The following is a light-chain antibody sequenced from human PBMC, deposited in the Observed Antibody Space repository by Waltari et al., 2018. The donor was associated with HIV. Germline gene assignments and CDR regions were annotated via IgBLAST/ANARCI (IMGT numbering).Light chain of an antibody. CDR2: GAS. CDR3: QQYYRTPLT. CDR1: QTLLYSSNNKNY. Sequence: DILMTQSPDSLAVSLGERATINCNSRQTLLYSSNNKNYLAWYQHKPGQPPHLLIYGASTRQSGVPERLSGSGSGTNFTLTINRLQTDDVATYCCQQYYRTPLTFGGGTKVGLK. V-gene: IGKV4-1*01. J-gene: IGKJ4*01.